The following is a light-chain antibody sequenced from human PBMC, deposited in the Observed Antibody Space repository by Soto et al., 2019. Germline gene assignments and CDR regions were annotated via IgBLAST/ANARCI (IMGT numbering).Light chain of an antibody. V-gene: IGKV3-11*01. CDR2: DAS. Sequence: DIVLTQSPATLSLSPGERASLSCRASQSVSQDLAWYQQKPGQAPRLLIYDASNTATGVPARFTGSGSGTGFPLTIRSREPEDLAVSYFQHCTHWPLTFGGGTQVQLK. CDR3: QHCTHWPLT. J-gene: IGKJ4*01. CDR1: QSVSQD.